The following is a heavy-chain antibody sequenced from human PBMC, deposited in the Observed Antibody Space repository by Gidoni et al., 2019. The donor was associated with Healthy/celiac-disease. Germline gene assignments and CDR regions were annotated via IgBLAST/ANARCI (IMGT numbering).Heavy chain of an antibody. V-gene: IGHV3-48*02. Sequence: EVQLVESGGDLVQPGGSLRLSCAASGFTFSSYSMNWVRQAPGKGLEWVSNISSSSSTIYYADSVKGRFTISRDNAKNSLYLQMNSLRDEDTAVYYCARVRSWFEYGDHDAIDYWGQGTLVTVSS. J-gene: IGHJ4*02. CDR3: ARVRSWFEYGDHDAIDY. CDR2: ISSSSSTI. CDR1: GFTFSSYS. D-gene: IGHD4-17*01.